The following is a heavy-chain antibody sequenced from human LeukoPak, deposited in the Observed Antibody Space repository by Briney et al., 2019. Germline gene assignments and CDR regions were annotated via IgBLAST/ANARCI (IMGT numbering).Heavy chain of an antibody. CDR2: IIPIFGTA. CDR3: ARDYYYYGMDV. V-gene: IGHV1-69*13. Sequence: AASVTVSCTASGGTFSSYAISWVRQAPGQGLEWMGGIIPIFGTANYAQKFQGRVTITADESTSTAYMELSSLRSEDTAVYYCARDYYYYGMDVWGQGTTVTVSS. J-gene: IGHJ6*02. CDR1: GGTFSSYA.